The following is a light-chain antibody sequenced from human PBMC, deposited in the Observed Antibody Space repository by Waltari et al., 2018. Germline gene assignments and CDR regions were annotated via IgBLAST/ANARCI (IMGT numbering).Light chain of an antibody. CDR2: GAS. CDR1: KSVSNNY. CDR3: QQYSTSPRYT. Sequence: EIVLTQSPGTLSLSPGANATRSCRASKSVSNNYLAWYQQKPGQAPRILIFGASSRATGIPDRCSGSASGTDFTLTISRLEPEDFAVYYCQQYSTSPRYTFGQGTKLEIK. V-gene: IGKV3-20*01. J-gene: IGKJ2*01.